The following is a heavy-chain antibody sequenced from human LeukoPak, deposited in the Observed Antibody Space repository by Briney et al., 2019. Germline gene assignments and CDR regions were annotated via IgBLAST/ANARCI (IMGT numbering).Heavy chain of an antibody. CDR1: GFTFSSYA. V-gene: IGHV3-23*01. CDR3: ARDYEGGGSGSYYAFDI. CDR2: ISGSGGST. J-gene: IGHJ3*02. D-gene: IGHD3-10*01. Sequence: GGSLRLSCAASGFTFSSYAMSWVRQAPGKGLEWVSAISGSGGSTYYADSVKGRFTISRDNAQNSLYLQMNSLRAEDTAVYYCARDYEGGGSGSYYAFDIWGQGTMVTVSS.